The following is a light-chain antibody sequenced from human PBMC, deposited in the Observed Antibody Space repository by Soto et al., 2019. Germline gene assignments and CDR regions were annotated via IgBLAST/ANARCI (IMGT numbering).Light chain of an antibody. CDR1: QNIDRY. Sequence: DIQMTQSPSSLSASVGDRVTITCRTSQNIDRYLNWYQQKPGKVPKFLIYSASSLQSGVPSRFSGSGSGTDFTLTIRALQHEDFATYYCPQSYTTPITFGGGTKVEIK. V-gene: IGKV1-39*01. CDR2: SAS. J-gene: IGKJ4*01. CDR3: PQSYTTPIT.